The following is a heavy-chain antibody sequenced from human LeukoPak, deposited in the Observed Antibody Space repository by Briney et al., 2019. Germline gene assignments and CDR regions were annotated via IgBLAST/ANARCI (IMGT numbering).Heavy chain of an antibody. CDR1: GFTFRSYA. Sequence: GGSLRLSCAGSGFTFRSYAMHWVRQAPGKGLEWVGQIQSKTDGGTTDYATSVKGRFTISRDDLKNTLYLQMNSLQTDDTAVYYCTTHRPIADWGQGTLVTVSS. V-gene: IGHV3-15*01. J-gene: IGHJ4*02. CDR3: TTHRPIAD. CDR2: IQSKTDGGTT.